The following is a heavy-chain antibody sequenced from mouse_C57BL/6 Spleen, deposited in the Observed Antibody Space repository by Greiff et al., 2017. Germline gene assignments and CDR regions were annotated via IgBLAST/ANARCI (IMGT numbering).Heavy chain of an antibody. Sequence: QVQLQQSGAELVRPGASVTLSCKASGYIFTDYEMHWVKQTPVHGLEWIGAIDPETGGTAYNQKFKGKAILTADKSSSTAYMELRSLTSEDSAVDDCTRRLYYYGSSYGYWGHGTTLTVSS. D-gene: IGHD1-1*01. V-gene: IGHV1-15*01. CDR3: TRRLYYYGSSYGY. CDR2: IDPETGGT. J-gene: IGHJ2*01. CDR1: GYIFTDYE.